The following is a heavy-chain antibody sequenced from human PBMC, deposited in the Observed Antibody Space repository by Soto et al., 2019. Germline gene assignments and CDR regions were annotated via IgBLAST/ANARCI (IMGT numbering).Heavy chain of an antibody. D-gene: IGHD3-3*01. Sequence: GASVKVSCKASGYTFTGNYMHWVRQAPGQRLEWMGWINPNSGGTNYAQKFQGRVTMTRDTSISTAYIELSRLRSDDTAVYYCASDCAQGLYDGWIGDTYDIDDWGQGTMVTVSS. CDR3: ASDCAQGLYDGWIGDTYDIDD. CDR1: GYTFTGNY. CDR2: INPNSGGT. J-gene: IGHJ4*02. V-gene: IGHV1-2*02.